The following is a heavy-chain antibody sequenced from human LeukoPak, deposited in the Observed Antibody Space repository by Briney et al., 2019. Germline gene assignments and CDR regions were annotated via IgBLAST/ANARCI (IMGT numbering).Heavy chain of an antibody. CDR2: IYTTGNT. J-gene: IGHJ4*02. CDR3: ATYSSGWPFFDH. D-gene: IGHD6-19*01. CDR1: GGSISSYD. Sequence: SETLSLTCTVSGGSISSYDWSWIRQPAGKGLEWIGRIYTTGNTNYHPSLKSRVTMSVDMSKNQFSLKLSSVTAADTAMYYCATYSSGWPFFDHWGPGTLVTVSS. V-gene: IGHV4-59*10.